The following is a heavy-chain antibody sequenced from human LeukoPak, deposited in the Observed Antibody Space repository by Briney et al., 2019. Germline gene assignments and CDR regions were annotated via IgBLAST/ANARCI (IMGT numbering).Heavy chain of an antibody. Sequence: HPGGSLRLSCAASGFTFDSYAMSWVRQAPGKGLEWVSAVSRSGGTTYYADSAKGRFTISRDNSNNTVYLQMNSLRVGDTALYYCVKHVGSRWSNNRFDPWGQGTLVTVS. D-gene: IGHD6-13*01. J-gene: IGHJ5*02. V-gene: IGHV3-23*01. CDR2: VSRSGGTT. CDR3: VKHVGSRWSNNRFDP. CDR1: GFTFDSYA.